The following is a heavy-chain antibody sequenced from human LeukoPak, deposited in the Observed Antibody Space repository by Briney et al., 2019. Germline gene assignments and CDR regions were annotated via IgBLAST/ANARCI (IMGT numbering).Heavy chain of an antibody. V-gene: IGHV3-7*04. D-gene: IGHD6-19*01. CDR1: GFTFSSYW. CDR2: IKQDGSEK. Sequence: PGGSLRLSCAASGFTFSSYWMSWVRQAPGKGLEWVANIKQDGSEKYYVDSVKGRFTNSRDNAKNSLYLQMNSLRAEDTAVYYCVRGEPSIAVAAVDYWGQGTLVTVSS. CDR3: VRGEPSIAVAAVDY. J-gene: IGHJ4*02.